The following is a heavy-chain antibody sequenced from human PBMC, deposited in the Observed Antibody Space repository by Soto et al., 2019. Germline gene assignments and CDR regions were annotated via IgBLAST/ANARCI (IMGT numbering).Heavy chain of an antibody. D-gene: IGHD2-2*01. Sequence: QVQLVESGGGVVQPGRSLRLSCAASGFIFSDYAMHWVRQAPGKGLEWVAVISYGGDNKYYADSVKGRFTISRDNSRNTVFLQMSALRPEDTALYYCAIARHCSSAACPAAEWGQGTLITVSS. CDR3: AIARHCSSAACPAAE. V-gene: IGHV3-30-3*01. J-gene: IGHJ4*02. CDR2: ISYGGDNK. CDR1: GFIFSDYA.